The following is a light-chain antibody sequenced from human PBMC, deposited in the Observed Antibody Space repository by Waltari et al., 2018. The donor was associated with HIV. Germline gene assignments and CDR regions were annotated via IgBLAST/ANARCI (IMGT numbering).Light chain of an antibody. Sequence: QTVVTQEPSMTVSPGGTVTLTCNSSTGPVGRGRYLNWFQQQPGQPPRPLIYSATRRHPLTPERFSASLVGDRAALTLSNVWPEDQADYYCMLFFRTSYLFGGGTRVTVL. CDR3: MLFFRTSYL. V-gene: IGLV7-43*01. CDR2: SAT. J-gene: IGLJ2*01. CDR1: TGPVGRGRY.